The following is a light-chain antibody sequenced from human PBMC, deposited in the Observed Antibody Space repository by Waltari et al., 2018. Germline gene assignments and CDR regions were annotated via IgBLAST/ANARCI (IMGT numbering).Light chain of an antibody. Sequence: EIVLTQSPGTLSLSPGERATLSCRASQSVSSSYLTWYQQKPGQAPRLLIYGASSRATGIPDRFSGSGSGTDFTLTISRLEPEDFAVXYCQQYGSSWTFGQGTKVEIK. J-gene: IGKJ1*01. CDR1: QSVSSSY. V-gene: IGKV3-20*01. CDR2: GAS. CDR3: QQYGSSWT.